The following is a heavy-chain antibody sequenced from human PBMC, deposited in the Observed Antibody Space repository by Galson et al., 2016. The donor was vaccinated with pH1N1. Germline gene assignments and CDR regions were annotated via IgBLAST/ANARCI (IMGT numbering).Heavy chain of an antibody. J-gene: IGHJ4*02. CDR1: GFSFPVYY. Sequence: SLRLSCAASGFSFPVYYMAWIRQAPGKGLEWVASISSASTYTHYAASVRGRFTISRDDARNSLYLHMDSLRAEDTAVYYCVISGGTVTTFGSGWGQGTLVTVSS. V-gene: IGHV3-11*06. CDR2: ISSASTYT. CDR3: VISGGTVTTFGSG. D-gene: IGHD3-10*02.